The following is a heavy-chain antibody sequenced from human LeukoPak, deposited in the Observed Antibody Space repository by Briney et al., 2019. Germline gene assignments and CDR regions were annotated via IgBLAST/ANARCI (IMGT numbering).Heavy chain of an antibody. D-gene: IGHD6-19*01. Sequence: PGGSLRLSCAASGFTFSSYGMHWVRQAPGKGLEWVAVIWYDGSDKYYADSVKGRFTISRDNSKNTLYLQMSSLRAEDTAVYYCARDLKAYSSGWPAGEYFQHWGQGTLVTVSS. V-gene: IGHV3-33*01. CDR2: IWYDGSDK. CDR1: GFTFSSYG. CDR3: ARDLKAYSSGWPAGEYFQH. J-gene: IGHJ1*01.